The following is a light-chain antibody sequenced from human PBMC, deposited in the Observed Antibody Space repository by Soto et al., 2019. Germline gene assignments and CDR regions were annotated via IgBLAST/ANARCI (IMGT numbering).Light chain of an antibody. CDR1: SSDVGSYNL. CDR3: CSYAVSSTLAV. CDR2: EVN. J-gene: IGLJ7*01. Sequence: QSVLTQPASVSGSPGQSITISCTGTSSDVGSYNLVSWYQQHPTKAPKLMIYEVNKRPSGVSNRFSGSKSDNTASLTIAGLQAEDEADYYCCSYAVSSTLAVFGGGTQLTVL. V-gene: IGLV2-23*02.